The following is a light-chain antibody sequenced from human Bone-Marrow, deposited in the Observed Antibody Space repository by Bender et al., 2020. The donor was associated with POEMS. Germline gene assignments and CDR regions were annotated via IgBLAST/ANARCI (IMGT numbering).Light chain of an antibody. V-gene: IGLV3-25*03. Sequence: SYELTQPPSLSVSPGQTATITCSGDALPKPFAHWYQQRPGRAPSLIIYKDTERASGIPERFSASRSGDTASLTITGLQPEDEADYYCSAWDSSLGVWLFGGGTKLTVL. CDR1: ALPKPF. J-gene: IGLJ3*02. CDR3: SAWDSSLGVWL. CDR2: KDT.